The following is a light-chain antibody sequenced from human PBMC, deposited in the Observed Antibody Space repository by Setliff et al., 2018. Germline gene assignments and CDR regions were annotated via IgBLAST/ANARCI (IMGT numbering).Light chain of an antibody. CDR3: GAWDRSLSVDV. Sequence: QSVLTQPPSVSAAPGQKVTISCSGSSSNIGNNYVSWYQQLPGTAPKLLIYDNERPSGIPDRFSASKSGTSATLGITGLQTGDEADYYCGAWDRSLSVDVFGTGTNVTVL. J-gene: IGLJ1*01. CDR2: DNE. CDR1: SSNIGNNY. V-gene: IGLV1-51*01.